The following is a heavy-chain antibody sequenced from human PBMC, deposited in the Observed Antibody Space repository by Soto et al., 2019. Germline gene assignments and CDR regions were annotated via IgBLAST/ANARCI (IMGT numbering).Heavy chain of an antibody. CDR3: AGIGEDVYYGMDV. D-gene: IGHD2-21*01. V-gene: IGHV4-4*07. J-gene: IGHJ6*02. CDR2: IYSRGDT. Sequence: SETLSLTCSVSGGSMRSYYWNWLRQPAGKGLEWIGRIYSRGDTNYNPSVKSRVTMSVDTSKDEFSLRLNSVTAADTAVYYCAGIGEDVYYGMDVWGQGTTVTVSS. CDR1: GGSMRSYY.